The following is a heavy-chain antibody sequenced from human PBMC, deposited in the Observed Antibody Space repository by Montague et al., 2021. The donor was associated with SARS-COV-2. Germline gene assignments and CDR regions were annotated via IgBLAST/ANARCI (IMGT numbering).Heavy chain of an antibody. J-gene: IGHJ4*02. Sequence: SETLSLTCTVSGGSISSYYWNWIRQPPGKGLEWIGYIYYSGRTNYNPSLKSRVTISVDTSKNQFSLKRSSVTAADTAVYYCARGGDSGYRYYFDYWGQGSLVTVSS. CDR2: IYYSGRT. CDR3: ARGGDSGYRYYFDY. D-gene: IGHD3-22*01. CDR1: GGSISSYY. V-gene: IGHV4-59*01.